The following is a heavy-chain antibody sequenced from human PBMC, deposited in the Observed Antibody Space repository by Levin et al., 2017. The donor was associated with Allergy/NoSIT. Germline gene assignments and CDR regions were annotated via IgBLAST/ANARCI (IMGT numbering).Heavy chain of an antibody. CDR1: GFTFSNYD. J-gene: IGHJ3*02. Sequence: GESLKISCAASGFTFSNYDMHWVRQAAGKGLEWVAALDTAGDAYYPGSVKGRFTISREDAKDSLYLQMHSLRAGDTALYYCARGHRGTFDIWGQGTMVTVSS. CDR3: ARGHRGTFDI. CDR2: LDTAGDA. V-gene: IGHV3-13*04.